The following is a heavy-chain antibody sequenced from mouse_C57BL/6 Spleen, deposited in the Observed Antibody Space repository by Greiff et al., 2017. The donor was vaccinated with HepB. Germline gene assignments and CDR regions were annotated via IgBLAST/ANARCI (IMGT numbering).Heavy chain of an antibody. CDR1: GYTFTDYY. CDR2: INPNNGGT. D-gene: IGHD2-3*01. Sequence: VQLQQSGPELVKPGASVKISCKASGYTFTDYYMNWVKQSHGKSLEWIGDINPNNGGTSYNQKFKGKATLTVDKSSSTAYMELRSLPSEDSAVYYCARSLDGYYGGAWFAYWGQGTLVTVSA. CDR3: ARSLDGYYGGAWFAY. V-gene: IGHV1-26*01. J-gene: IGHJ3*01.